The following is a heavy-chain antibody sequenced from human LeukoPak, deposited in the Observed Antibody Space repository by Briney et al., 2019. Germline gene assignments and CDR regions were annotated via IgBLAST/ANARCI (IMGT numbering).Heavy chain of an antibody. J-gene: IGHJ4*02. CDR2: INPNSGGT. V-gene: IGHV1-2*02. D-gene: IGHD6-6*01. CDR3: ARDGAARPEYDS. CDR1: GYTFTGYY. Sequence: SVKVSCKASGYTFTGYYMHWVRQAPGQGLEWMGWINPNSGGTNYAQKFQGRVTMTRDTSISTAYMELSGLRSDDTAVYYCARDGAARPEYDSWGQGTLVTVSS.